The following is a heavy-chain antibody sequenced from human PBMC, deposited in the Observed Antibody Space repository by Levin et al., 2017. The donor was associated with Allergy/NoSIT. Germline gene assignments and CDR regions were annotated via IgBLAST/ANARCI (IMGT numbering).Heavy chain of an antibody. CDR2: IYYSGST. V-gene: IGHV4-39*01. CDR1: GGSISSSSYY. J-gene: IGHJ4*02. CDR3: ARRVLVGWDYFDY. D-gene: IGHD1-26*01. Sequence: SETLSLTCTVSGGSISSSSYYWGWIRQPPGKGLEWIGSIYYSGSTYYNPSLKSRVTISVDTSKNQFSLKLSSVTAADTAVYYCARRVLVGWDYFDYWGQGTLVTVSS.